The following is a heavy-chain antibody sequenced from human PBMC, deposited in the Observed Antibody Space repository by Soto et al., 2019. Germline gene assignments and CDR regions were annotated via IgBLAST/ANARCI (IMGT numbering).Heavy chain of an antibody. D-gene: IGHD6-13*01. Sequence: PGGSLRLSCAASGFTFSSYAMSWVRQAPGEGLEWVSAISGSGGSTYYADSVKGRFTISRDNSKNTLYLQMNSLRAEDTAVYYCAKDQVPGSSSWPYDAFDIWGQGTMVTVSS. V-gene: IGHV3-23*01. J-gene: IGHJ3*02. CDR2: ISGSGGST. CDR3: AKDQVPGSSSWPYDAFDI. CDR1: GFTFSSYA.